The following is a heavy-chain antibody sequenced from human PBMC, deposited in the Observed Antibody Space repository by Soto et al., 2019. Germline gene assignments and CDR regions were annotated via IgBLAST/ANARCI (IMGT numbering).Heavy chain of an antibody. CDR2: IRGSGGRT. CDR1: GFTFSHYS. V-gene: IGHV3-23*01. Sequence: EVQLLESGGGFVPPGWSPRLFCAASGFTFSHYSMTWVRQAPGKGVEWVPVIRGSGGRTYYAGPVKGRFTISRDNSKNTLYLQMNSLRAEDTAVYYCAKDYCTNGVCYPQYYFDYWGQGSLVTVSS. CDR3: AKDYCTNGVCYPQYYFDY. D-gene: IGHD2-8*01. J-gene: IGHJ4*02.